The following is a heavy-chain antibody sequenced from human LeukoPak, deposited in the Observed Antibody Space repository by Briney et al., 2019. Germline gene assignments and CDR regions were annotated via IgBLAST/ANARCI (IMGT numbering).Heavy chain of an antibody. CDR1: GYTLTELS. J-gene: IGHJ4*02. Sequence: GASVKVSCKVSGYTLTELSMHWVRQAPGQGLEWVGRIISNSGGTNYAQNFQDRVTMTRDTSISTAFMELRRLRSDDTAVYYCARGHNYGYEYWGQGTLVTVSS. D-gene: IGHD5-18*01. V-gene: IGHV1-2*06. CDR2: IISNSGGT. CDR3: ARGHNYGYEY.